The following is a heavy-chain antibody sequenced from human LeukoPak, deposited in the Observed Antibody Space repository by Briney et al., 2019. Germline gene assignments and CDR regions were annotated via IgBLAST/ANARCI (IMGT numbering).Heavy chain of an antibody. D-gene: IGHD3/OR15-3a*01. CDR3: AKVATWTYFDS. Sequence: GGSLRLSCAASGFTFSTYVMSWVRQAPGKGLEWVSAISGSGGTTYYADSVKGRFTISRDNSKNTLYLQMNSLRAEDTAVYYCAKVATWTYFDSWGQGTLVTVSS. J-gene: IGHJ4*02. CDR2: ISGSGGTT. V-gene: IGHV3-23*01. CDR1: GFTFSTYV.